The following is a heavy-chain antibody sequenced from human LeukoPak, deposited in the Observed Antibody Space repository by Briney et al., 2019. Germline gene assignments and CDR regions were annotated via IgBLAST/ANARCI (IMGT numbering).Heavy chain of an antibody. CDR3: AKGGGRYTIDH. CDR2: IKQDGSVK. D-gene: IGHD3-16*02. V-gene: IGHV3-7*02. Sequence: GGSLRLSCAASGFTFTSYWMTWVCQAPGKGLERVANIKQDGSVKYYVDSVKGRFTISRDNAKNSLYLQMNSLRAEDTALYYCAKGGGRYTIDHWGQGTLVTVSS. CDR1: GFTFTSYW. J-gene: IGHJ4*02.